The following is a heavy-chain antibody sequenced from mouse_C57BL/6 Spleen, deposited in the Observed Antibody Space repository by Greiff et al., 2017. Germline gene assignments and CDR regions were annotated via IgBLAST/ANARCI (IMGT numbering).Heavy chain of an antibody. J-gene: IGHJ3*01. V-gene: IGHV5-9*01. CDR2: ISGGGGNT. CDR3: ARHEGYDEGFAY. Sequence: EVMLVESGGGLVKPGGSLKLSCAASGFTFSSYTMSWVRQTPEKRLEWVATISGGGGNTYYPDSVKGRFTISRDNAKNTLYLQMSSLRSEDTALYYCARHEGYDEGFAYWGQGTLVTVSA. D-gene: IGHD2-2*01. CDR1: GFTFSSYT.